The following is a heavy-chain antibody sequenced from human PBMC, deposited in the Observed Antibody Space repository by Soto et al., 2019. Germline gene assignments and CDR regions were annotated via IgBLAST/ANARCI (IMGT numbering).Heavy chain of an antibody. D-gene: IGHD1-26*01. CDR2: LTGSGAST. Sequence: VQLLESGGGLVQPGGSLRISFAASGFTFASYAMTWVRQAPGKGLEWVSALTGSGASTYYADSVRSRFIISRDNSKNTLYLQMYSLRAEDTAVYYCAQDFGGRRPFHYWGQGTLVTVSS. CDR1: GFTFASYA. J-gene: IGHJ4*02. CDR3: AQDFGGRRPFHY. V-gene: IGHV3-23*01.